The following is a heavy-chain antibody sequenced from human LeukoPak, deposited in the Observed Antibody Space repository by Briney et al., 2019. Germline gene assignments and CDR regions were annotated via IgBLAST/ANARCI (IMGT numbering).Heavy chain of an antibody. V-gene: IGHV4-59*01. CDR1: GGCISTYH. Sequence: PSETLSLTCTVSGGCISTYHWSWIRQPPGKGLEWVGYVYDSENTNYNPSLKSRLTMSVDTSKTQFSLKLSSVTAADTAVYHCARAKYSSSSDFDYWGQGTLVTVSS. D-gene: IGHD6-6*01. CDR2: VYDSENT. CDR3: ARAKYSSSSDFDY. J-gene: IGHJ4*02.